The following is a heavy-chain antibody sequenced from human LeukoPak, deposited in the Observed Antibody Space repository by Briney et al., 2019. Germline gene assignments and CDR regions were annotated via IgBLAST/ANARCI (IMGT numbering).Heavy chain of an antibody. CDR3: ARGGVGAMAAFDI. J-gene: IGHJ3*02. Sequence: GASVKVSCKASGGTFSSYAISWVRQAPGQGLEWMGIINPSGGSTSYAQKFQGRVTMTRDTSTSTVYMELSSLRSEDTAVYYCARGGVGAMAAFDIWGQGTMVTVSS. D-gene: IGHD1-26*01. CDR2: INPSGGST. V-gene: IGHV1-46*01. CDR1: GGTFSSYA.